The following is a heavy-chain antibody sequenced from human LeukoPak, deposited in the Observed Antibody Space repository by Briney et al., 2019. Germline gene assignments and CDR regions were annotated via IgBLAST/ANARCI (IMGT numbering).Heavy chain of an antibody. CDR2: INHSGST. V-gene: IGHV4-34*01. CDR3: ARGGGTVDY. D-gene: IGHD2-15*01. J-gene: IGHJ4*02. Sequence: SETLSLTCAVYGGSFSGHYWSWIRQPPGKGLEWIGEINHSGSTNYNPSLKSRVTISVDTSKNQFSLKLSSVTAADTAVYYCARGGGTVDYWGQGTLVTVSS. CDR1: GGSFSGHY.